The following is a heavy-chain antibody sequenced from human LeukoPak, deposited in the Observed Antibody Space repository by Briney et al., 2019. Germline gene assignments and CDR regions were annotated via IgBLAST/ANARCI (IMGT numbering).Heavy chain of an antibody. V-gene: IGHV4-31*03. D-gene: IGHD5-18*01. CDR2: IYYSGST. CDR1: GGSISSGGYY. CDR3: ARNRGYSYGYSIDY. Sequence: KASETLSPTCTVSGGSISSGGYYWSWIRQHPGTGLEWIGYIYYSGSTYYNPSLKSRVTISVDTSKNQFSLKLSSVTAADTAVYYCARNRGYSYGYSIDYWGQGTLVTVSS. J-gene: IGHJ4*02.